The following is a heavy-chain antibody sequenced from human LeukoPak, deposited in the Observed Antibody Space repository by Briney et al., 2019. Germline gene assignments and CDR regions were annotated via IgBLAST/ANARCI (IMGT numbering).Heavy chain of an antibody. CDR1: GYAMSSSDW. V-gene: IGHV4-28*03. Sequence: PSETLSLTCGVSGYAMSSSDWWGWIRQPPEKELEWIGYIYYSGSTYYNPSLKSRVTISVDTSKNQFSLKLSSVTAADTAVYYCARGTTVTTYYFDYWGQGTLVTVSS. J-gene: IGHJ4*02. CDR2: IYYSGST. CDR3: ARGTTVTTYYFDY. D-gene: IGHD4-17*01.